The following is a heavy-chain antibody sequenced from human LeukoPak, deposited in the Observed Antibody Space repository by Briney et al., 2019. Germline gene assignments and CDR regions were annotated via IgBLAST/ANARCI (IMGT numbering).Heavy chain of an antibody. D-gene: IGHD6-6*01. J-gene: IGHJ6*03. CDR1: GYTFTGYY. CDR2: INPNSGGT. Sequence: ASVKVSCKASGYTFTGYYMHWVRQAPGQGLEWMGWINPNSGGTNYAQKFQGRVNMTRDTSISTAYMELSRLRSDATAVYYCARDYPYSSSHYYYYYYMDVWGKGTTVTVSS. V-gene: IGHV1-2*02. CDR3: ARDYPYSSSHYYYYYYMDV.